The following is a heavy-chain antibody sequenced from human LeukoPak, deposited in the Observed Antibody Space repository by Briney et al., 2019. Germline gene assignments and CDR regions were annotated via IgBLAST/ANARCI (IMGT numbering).Heavy chain of an antibody. CDR3: AKASAAILI. CDR2: IGGSGVRT. CDR1: GGSISSGGYY. D-gene: IGHD5-18*01. Sequence: ETLSLTCTVSGGSISSGGYYWSWIRQHPGKGLEWVSGIGGSGVRTYYADSVKGRFTISRDNSKNTLYLQMNSLRAEDTAVYYCAKASAAILIWGQGTLVTVSS. J-gene: IGHJ4*02. V-gene: IGHV3-23*01.